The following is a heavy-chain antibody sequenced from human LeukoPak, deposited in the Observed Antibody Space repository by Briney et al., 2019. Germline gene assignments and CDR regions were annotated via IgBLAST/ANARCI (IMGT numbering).Heavy chain of an antibody. Sequence: PGGSPRLSCAASGFTFSSYAMSWVRQAPGKGLEWVSAISGSGGSTYYADSVKGRFTISRDNSKNTLYLQMNSLRAEDTAVYYCAKARYYYDSSFDYWGQGTLVTVPS. J-gene: IGHJ4*02. CDR2: ISGSGGST. CDR3: AKARYYYDSSFDY. D-gene: IGHD3-22*01. CDR1: GFTFSSYA. V-gene: IGHV3-23*01.